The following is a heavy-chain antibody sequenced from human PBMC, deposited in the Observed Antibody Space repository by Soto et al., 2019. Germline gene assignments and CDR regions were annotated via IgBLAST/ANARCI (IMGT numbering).Heavy chain of an antibody. Sequence: SGATLVNPTQTLTLTCTFSGFSLSTSGVCVSWIRQPPGKALEWLARIDWDDDKYYSTSLKTRLTISKDTSKNQVVLTMTNMDPVDTATYYCARAIGDYYYYYLDFWGKGTTVTGSS. V-gene: IGHV2-70*11. CDR2: IDWDDDK. CDR1: GFSLSTSGVC. CDR3: ARAIGDYYYYYLDF. J-gene: IGHJ6*03. D-gene: IGHD4-17*01.